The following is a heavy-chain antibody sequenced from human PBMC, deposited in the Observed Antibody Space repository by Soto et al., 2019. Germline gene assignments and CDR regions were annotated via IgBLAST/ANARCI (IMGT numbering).Heavy chain of an antibody. CDR3: AREAGGYRPFDP. D-gene: IGHD5-12*01. CDR2: ISYDGSNK. CDR1: GFTFSSYA. Sequence: QVQLVESGGGVVQPGRSLRLSCAASGFTFSSYAMHWVRQAPGKGLEWVAVISYDGSNKYYADSVKGRFTISRDNSKNTLYLQMNSLRAEDTAVYYCAREAGGYRPFDPWGQGTLGTVSS. V-gene: IGHV3-30-3*01. J-gene: IGHJ5*02.